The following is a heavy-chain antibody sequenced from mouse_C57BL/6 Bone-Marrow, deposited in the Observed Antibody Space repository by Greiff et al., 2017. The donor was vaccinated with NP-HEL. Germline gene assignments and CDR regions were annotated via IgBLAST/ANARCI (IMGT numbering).Heavy chain of an antibody. J-gene: IGHJ2*01. CDR3: TTYDGYYHYFDY. CDR2: IDPENGDT. V-gene: IGHV14-4*01. D-gene: IGHD2-3*01. CDR1: GFNIKDDY. Sequence: EVKVEESGAELVRPGASVKLSCTASGFNIKDDYMHWVKQRPEQGLEWIGWIDPENGDTEYASKFQGKATITADTSSNTAYLQLSSLTSEDTAVYYCTTYDGYYHYFDYWGQGTTLTVSS.